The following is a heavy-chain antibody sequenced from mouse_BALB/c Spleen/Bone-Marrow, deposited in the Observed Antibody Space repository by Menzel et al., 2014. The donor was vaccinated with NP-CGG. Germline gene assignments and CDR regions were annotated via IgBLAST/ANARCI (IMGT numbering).Heavy chain of an antibody. V-gene: IGHV3-1*02. Sequence: QLQESGPDLVKPSQSLSLTCTVTGYSISSGYTWHWIRQFPGNTLEWMGYIHYSGSTNYNPSLKSRISITRDTSKNQFFLQLNSVTTEDTATYFCSKGTYAMDSWGQGTSVTVSS. D-gene: IGHD3-3*01. CDR2: IHYSGST. CDR3: SKGTYAMDS. CDR1: GYSISSGYT. J-gene: IGHJ4*01.